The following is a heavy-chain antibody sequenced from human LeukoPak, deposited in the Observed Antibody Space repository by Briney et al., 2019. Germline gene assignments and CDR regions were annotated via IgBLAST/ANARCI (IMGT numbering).Heavy chain of an antibody. V-gene: IGHV3-49*04. D-gene: IGHD3-10*01. CDR3: TGVLWFGDQKGY. J-gene: IGHJ4*02. CDR1: GFTFSSYA. CDR2: IRSKAYGGTT. Sequence: GGSLRLSCAASGFTFSSYAMSWVRQAPGKGLEWVGFIRSKAYGGTTEYAASVKGRFTISRDDSKSIAYLQMNSLKTEDTAVYYCTGVLWFGDQKGYWGQGTLVTVSS.